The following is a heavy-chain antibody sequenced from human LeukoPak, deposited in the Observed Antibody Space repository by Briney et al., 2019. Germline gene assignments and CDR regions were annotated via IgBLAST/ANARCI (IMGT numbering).Heavy chain of an antibody. D-gene: IGHD3-9*01. CDR3: ARGHYDVLAASYKWTPDY. Sequence: GGSLRLSCAASGFTFSSTGMNWVRQAPGKGLEWVSYISSATSTIYYADSVKGRFTTSRDNAKNSLSLQLNSLRVEDTAVYYCARGHYDVLAASYKWTPDYWGQGTLVTVSS. CDR2: ISSATSTI. J-gene: IGHJ4*02. CDR1: GFTFSSTG. V-gene: IGHV3-48*04.